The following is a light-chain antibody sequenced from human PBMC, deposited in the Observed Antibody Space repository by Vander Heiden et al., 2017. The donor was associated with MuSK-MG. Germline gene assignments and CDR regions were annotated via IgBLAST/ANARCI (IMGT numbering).Light chain of an antibody. CDR3: QQNNSYFTLT. Sequence: DIQMTQSPSTLSASVGDRVTITCRASQSISSWLAWYQQKPGKAPKLLIYKASSLERGVPSRFSGSGYGKEFTLTISSRQPDDFASYYCQQNNSYFTLTFGRGTKVEIK. V-gene: IGKV1-5*03. CDR1: QSISSW. CDR2: KAS. J-gene: IGKJ4*01.